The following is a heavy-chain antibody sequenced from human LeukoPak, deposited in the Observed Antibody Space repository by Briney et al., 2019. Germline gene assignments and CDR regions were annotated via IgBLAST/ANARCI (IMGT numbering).Heavy chain of an antibody. CDR3: ARQTTGRQWFDP. CDR1: GGSNSSYY. J-gene: IGHJ5*02. D-gene: IGHD4-17*01. V-gene: IGHV4-59*01. Sequence: PSETLSLTCTVSGGSNSSYYWSWIRQPPGKGLEWIGYIYYSGSTNYNPSLKSRVTISVDTSKNQFSLKLSSVTAADTAVYYCARQTTGRQWFDPWGQGTLVTVSS. CDR2: IYYSGST.